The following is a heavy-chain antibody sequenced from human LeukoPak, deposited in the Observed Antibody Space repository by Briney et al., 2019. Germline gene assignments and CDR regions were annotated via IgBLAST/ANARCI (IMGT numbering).Heavy chain of an antibody. Sequence: SETLSLTCTVSGGSISSYYWSWIRQPPGKGLEWIGYIYYSGSTNYNPSLKSRVTISVDTSKNQFSLKLSSVTAADTAVYYCARHVGYCTNGVCYTDAFDIWGQGTMVTVSS. V-gene: IGHV4-59*08. J-gene: IGHJ3*02. CDR1: GGSISSYY. CDR3: ARHVGYCTNGVCYTDAFDI. CDR2: IYYSGST. D-gene: IGHD2-8*01.